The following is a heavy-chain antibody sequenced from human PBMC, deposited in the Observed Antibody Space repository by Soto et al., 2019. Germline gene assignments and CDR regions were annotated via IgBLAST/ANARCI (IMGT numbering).Heavy chain of an antibody. CDR1: GFTFSTYS. CDR2: ISSSSSYI. D-gene: IGHD3-22*01. Sequence: EVQLVESGGGLVKPGGSLRLSCAASGFTFSTYSMNWVRQAPGKGLEWVSSISSSSSYIYYADSVKGRFTTSRDNAKNSLYLQMNGLRAEETAVYYCASPEYYYDTSGWYYWGQGTVVTVSS. J-gene: IGHJ4*02. V-gene: IGHV3-21*01. CDR3: ASPEYYYDTSGWYY.